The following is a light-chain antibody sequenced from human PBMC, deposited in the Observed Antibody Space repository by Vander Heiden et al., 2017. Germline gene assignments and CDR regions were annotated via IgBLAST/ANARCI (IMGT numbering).Light chain of an antibody. CDR1: QLGYKL. CDR3: QAWDSGSVL. V-gene: IGLV3-1*01. CDR2: QDA. Sequence: SYDLAQPPSVSVSPGQRARITCSGDQLGYKLTAWYQQKAGQPPVLVIHQDARRPTGIPERFSGSHYGSTATLTISETQPMDEANYYCQAWDSGSVLFGEGTKLTVL. J-gene: IGLJ2*01.